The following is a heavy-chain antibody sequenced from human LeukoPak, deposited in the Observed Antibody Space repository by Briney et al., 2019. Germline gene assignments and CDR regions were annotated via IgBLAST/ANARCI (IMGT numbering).Heavy chain of an antibody. J-gene: IGHJ3*02. CDR1: GGSISSGSYY. Sequence: SETLSLTCTVSGGSISSGSYYWSWIRQPAGKGLEWIGRIYTSGSTNYNPSLKSRVTISVDTSKNQFSLKLSSVTAADTAVYYCAREAGGDDAFDIWGQGTMVTVYS. V-gene: IGHV4-61*02. CDR2: IYTSGST. D-gene: IGHD2-21*02. CDR3: AREAGGDDAFDI.